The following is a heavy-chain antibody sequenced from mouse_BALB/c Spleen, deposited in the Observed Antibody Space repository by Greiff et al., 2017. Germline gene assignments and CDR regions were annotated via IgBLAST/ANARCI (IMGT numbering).Heavy chain of an antibody. J-gene: IGHJ4*01. CDR3: ARQSGYGNYAMDY. D-gene: IGHD2-10*02. CDR2: ISNGGGST. V-gene: IGHV5-12-2*01. CDR1: GFTFSSYT. Sequence: EVKLVESGGGLVQPGGSLKLSCAASGFTFSSYTMSWVRQTPEKRLEWVAYISNGGGSTYYPDTVKGRFTISRDNAKNTLYLQMSSLKSEDTAMYYCARQSGYGNYAMDYWGQGTSVTVSS.